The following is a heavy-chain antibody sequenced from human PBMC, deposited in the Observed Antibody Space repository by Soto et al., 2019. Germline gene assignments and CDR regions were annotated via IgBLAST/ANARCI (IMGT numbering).Heavy chain of an antibody. CDR2: IYPGDSDT. V-gene: IGHV5-51*01. CDR3: ARQEGYCSSTSCSPYYYYGMDV. J-gene: IGHJ6*02. Sequence: GESLKLSCKGSGYSFTSYWIGWVRQMPGKGLEWMGIIYPGDSDTRYSPSFQGQVTISADKSISTAYLQWSSLKASDTAMYYCARQEGYCSSTSCSPYYYYGMDVWGQGTTVTVSS. CDR1: GYSFTSYW. D-gene: IGHD2-2*01.